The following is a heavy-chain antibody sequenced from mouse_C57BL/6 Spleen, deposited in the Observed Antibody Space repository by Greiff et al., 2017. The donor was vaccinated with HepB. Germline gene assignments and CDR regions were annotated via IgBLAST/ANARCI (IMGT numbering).Heavy chain of an antibody. CDR3: ARDPGYTLYFDD. Sequence: EVQRVESGGGLVKPGGSLKLSCAASGFTFSSYAMSWVRQTPEKRLEWVATISDGGSYTYYPDNVKGRFTISRDNAKNNLYLQMSHLKSDDTAMYYCARDPGYTLYFDDWGQGTTLTVSS. D-gene: IGHD3-2*02. J-gene: IGHJ2*01. V-gene: IGHV5-4*01. CDR2: ISDGGSYT. CDR1: GFTFSSYA.